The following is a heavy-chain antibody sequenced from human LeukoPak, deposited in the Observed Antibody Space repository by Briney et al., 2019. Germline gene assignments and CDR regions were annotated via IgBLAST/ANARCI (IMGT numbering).Heavy chain of an antibody. J-gene: IGHJ3*02. CDR3: AADRIVGGAGTGVLAFDI. V-gene: IGHV1-58*02. Sequence: SVKVSCKASGFTFTSSAMQWVRQARGQRLEWIGWIVVGSGNTNYAQKFQERVTITRDMSTSTAYMELSSLRSEDTAVYYCAADRIVGGAGTGVLAFDIWGQGTMVTVSS. CDR2: IVVGSGNT. CDR1: GFTFTSSA. D-gene: IGHD1-26*01.